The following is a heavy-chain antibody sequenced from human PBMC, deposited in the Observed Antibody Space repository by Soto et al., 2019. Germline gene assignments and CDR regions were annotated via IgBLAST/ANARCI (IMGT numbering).Heavy chain of an antibody. Sequence: QVQLVQSGAEVKKPGASVKVTCKASGYTFTSYGISWVRQAPGQGLEWMGWFSAYNGNTNYAQKLQGRVTMTTDTSTSTAYMELWSLRSDDTAVYYCARDGSGLLWFGELFSQVYYGMDVWGQGTTVTVSS. CDR1: GYTFTSYG. CDR3: ARDGSGLLWFGELFSQVYYGMDV. V-gene: IGHV1-18*01. CDR2: FSAYNGNT. J-gene: IGHJ6*02. D-gene: IGHD3-10*01.